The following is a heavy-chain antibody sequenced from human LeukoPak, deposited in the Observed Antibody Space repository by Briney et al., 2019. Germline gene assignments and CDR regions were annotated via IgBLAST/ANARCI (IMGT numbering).Heavy chain of an antibody. CDR2: LNPHSGST. V-gene: IGHV1-2*02. J-gene: IGHJ6*02. Sequence: ASVKVSCEASGYTLSDYYIYWVRQAPGQGLEWLGWLNPHSGSTNYPQKFQGRVTQTRDTSSSTAYMELTTLTSDDTAIYYCARGHRIINGLDVWGQGTTVIVS. CDR3: ARGHRIINGLDV. CDR1: GYTLSDYY.